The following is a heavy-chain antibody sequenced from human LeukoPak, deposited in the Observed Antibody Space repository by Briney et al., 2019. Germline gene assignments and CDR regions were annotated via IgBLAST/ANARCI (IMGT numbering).Heavy chain of an antibody. CDR1: GGSISSGSYY. V-gene: IGHV4-61*02. J-gene: IGHJ4*02. Sequence: PSETLSPTCTVSGGSISSGSYYWTWLRQPAGKGLEWIGRIDTSGSTNYSPSLKSRVTISVDTSTSQFSLILSSVTAADTAVYYCAVRGYSYGDDYWGQGTLVTVSS. CDR3: AVRGYSYGDDY. D-gene: IGHD5-18*01. CDR2: IDTSGST.